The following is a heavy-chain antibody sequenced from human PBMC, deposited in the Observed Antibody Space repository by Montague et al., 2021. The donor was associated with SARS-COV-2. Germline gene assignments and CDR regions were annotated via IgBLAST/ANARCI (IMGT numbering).Heavy chain of an antibody. Sequence: SETLSLTCTVSGGLSNTDPSNSDFWSWIRQTPGKELEWIGWIHYNGYTNYNPSLKSRVTISIDMSKRYFSLRLNFLTATDTAVYYCARGHIFGPGARGFEQGGQGTLVTVAS. V-gene: IGHV4-61*03. J-gene: IGHJ4*02. CDR3: ARGHIFGPGARGFEQ. D-gene: IGHD1-26*01. CDR1: GGLSNTDPSNSDF. CDR2: IHYNGYT.